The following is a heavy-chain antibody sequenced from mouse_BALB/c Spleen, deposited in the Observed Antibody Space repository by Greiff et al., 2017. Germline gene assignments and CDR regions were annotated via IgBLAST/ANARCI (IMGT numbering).Heavy chain of an antibody. CDR1: GYAFTNYL. D-gene: IGHD2-3*01. V-gene: IGHV1-54*01. CDR3: ARNGYYYFDY. J-gene: IGHJ2*01. Sequence: VQLQQSGAELVRPGTSVKVSCKASGYAFTNYLIEWVKQRPGQGLEWIGVINPGSGGTNYTEKFKGKATLTADKSSSTAYMQLSSLTSDDSAVYFCARNGYYYFDYWGQGTTLTVSS. CDR2: INPGSGGT.